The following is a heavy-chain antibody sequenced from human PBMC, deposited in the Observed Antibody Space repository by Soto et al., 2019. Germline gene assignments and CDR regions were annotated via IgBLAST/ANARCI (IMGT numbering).Heavy chain of an antibody. J-gene: IGHJ5*02. V-gene: IGHV1-8*01. CDR2: MNPNSGHT. CDR3: ASDMSTT. Sequence: QVQLVQSGAEVKKPGASVKVSCKASGYTFTSHDINWMRQATGQGLEWMGWMNPNSGHTNYAQKFQGRDTMTRDTSISTACMELTSLRSEDTAIYYCASDMSTTWGQGTLVTVSS. CDR1: GYTFTSHD. D-gene: IGHD2-2*01.